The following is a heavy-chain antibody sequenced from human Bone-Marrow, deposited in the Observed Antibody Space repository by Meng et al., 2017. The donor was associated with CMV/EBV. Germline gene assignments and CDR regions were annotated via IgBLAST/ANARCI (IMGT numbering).Heavy chain of an antibody. CDR3: ARQNPLGYCSSTSCYEH. V-gene: IGHV4-30-4*08. J-gene: IGHJ1*01. D-gene: IGHD2-2*01. Sequence: GQPQESGPGLAKPPQTLSVTCTVCVGSVSSGDYYWSWIRQRPWKGLEWLGYIYYSGSPYYNPSLQSRVTISVATSKIHFSLKLSSVTAADPAVYYCARQNPLGYCSSTSCYEHWGQGTLVTVVS. CDR2: IYYSGSP. CDR1: VGSVSSGDYY.